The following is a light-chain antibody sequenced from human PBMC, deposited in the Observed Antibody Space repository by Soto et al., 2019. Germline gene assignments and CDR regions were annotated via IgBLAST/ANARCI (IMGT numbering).Light chain of an antibody. J-gene: IGKJ1*01. CDR3: QQYNSSSWT. Sequence: DIPMTQSPSTLSASVGDRVTITCRASQSISSWLAWYQQKPGKAPKLLIYDASSLESGVPSRFSGSGSGTEFTLTISRLQPDDFATYYCQQYNSSSWTFGQGTKVEIK. V-gene: IGKV1-5*01. CDR1: QSISSW. CDR2: DAS.